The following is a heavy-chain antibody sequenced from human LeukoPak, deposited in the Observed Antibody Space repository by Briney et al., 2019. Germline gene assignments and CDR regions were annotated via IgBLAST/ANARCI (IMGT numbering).Heavy chain of an antibody. D-gene: IGHD3-22*01. V-gene: IGHV3-30*04. CDR3: AIPSSYDGSRYYHAY. J-gene: IGHJ4*02. Sequence: GGSLRLSCAASGFTFSSYAMHWVRQAPGKGLEWVAVISYDGSNKYYADSVKGRFTISRDNSKNTLYLQMNSLRAEDTAVYYCAIPSSYDGSRYYHAYWGQGTLVSVSS. CDR2: ISYDGSNK. CDR1: GFTFSSYA.